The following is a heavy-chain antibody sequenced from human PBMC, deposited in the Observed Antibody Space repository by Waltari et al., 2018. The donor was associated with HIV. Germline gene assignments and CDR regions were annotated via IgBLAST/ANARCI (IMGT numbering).Heavy chain of an antibody. CDR1: GFNFTNTV. CDR2: IVVGSGKT. V-gene: IGHV1-58*01. CDR3: AAGTHYYDR. Sequence: QMQLVQSGPEVKKPETSVTVSCQASGFNFTNTVVQWVRQARGQRLEWMGWIVVGSGKTNDAQKVQRRVTITRDMSTTTAYMVLSSLIFDDTAVYYCAAGTHYYDRWGQGTLVTVSS. J-gene: IGHJ4*02.